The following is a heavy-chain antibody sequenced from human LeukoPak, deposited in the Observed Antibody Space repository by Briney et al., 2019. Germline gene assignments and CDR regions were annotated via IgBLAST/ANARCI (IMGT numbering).Heavy chain of an antibody. CDR3: ARVRGVMVDY. Sequence: SETLSLTCTVSGYSISSGYYWGWTRRPPGKGLEWIGSIYHSGSTYYNPSLRSRVTISVDTSKNQFSLKLSSVTAADTAVYYCARVRGVMVDYWGQGTLVTVSS. V-gene: IGHV4-38-2*02. D-gene: IGHD3-10*01. J-gene: IGHJ4*02. CDR2: IYHSGST. CDR1: GYSISSGYY.